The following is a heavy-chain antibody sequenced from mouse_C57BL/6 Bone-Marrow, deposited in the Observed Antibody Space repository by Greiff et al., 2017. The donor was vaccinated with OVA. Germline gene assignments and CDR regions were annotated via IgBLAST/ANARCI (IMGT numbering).Heavy chain of an antibody. CDR1: GYTFTSYG. V-gene: IGHV1-81*01. Sequence: QVQLKESGAELARPGASVKLSCKASGYTFTSYGISWVKQRTGQGLEWIGEIYPRSGNTYYNEKFKGKATLTADKSSSTAYMELRSLTSEDSAVYFCARLRGAWFADWGQGTLVTVSA. J-gene: IGHJ3*01. D-gene: IGHD2-12*01. CDR2: IYPRSGNT. CDR3: ARLRGAWFAD.